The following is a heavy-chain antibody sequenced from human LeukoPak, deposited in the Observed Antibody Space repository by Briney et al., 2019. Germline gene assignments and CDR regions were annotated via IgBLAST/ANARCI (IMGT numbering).Heavy chain of an antibody. J-gene: IGHJ4*02. CDR2: IYPGDSDT. Sequence: RGESLKISCKGSGFTFGSYWIGWVRQLPGKGLEWMGIIYPGDSDTRYSPSFQGQVTISADNSITTAYLQWSSLKASDTAMYYCARSAAARRGLYFDYWGQGTLVTISS. V-gene: IGHV5-51*01. CDR3: ARSAAARRGLYFDY. CDR1: GFTFGSYW. D-gene: IGHD6-6*01.